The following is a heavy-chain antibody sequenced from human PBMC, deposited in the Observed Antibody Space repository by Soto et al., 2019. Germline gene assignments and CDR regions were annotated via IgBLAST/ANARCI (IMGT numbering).Heavy chain of an antibody. CDR3: ARAILGGITIFGVVPHSYGMDV. CDR1: GGTFSSYA. V-gene: IGHV1-69*01. D-gene: IGHD3-3*01. CDR2: IIPIFGTA. J-gene: IGHJ6*02. Sequence: SVKVSCKASGGTFSSYAISWGRQAPVQGLEWMGGIIPIFGTANYAQKFQGRVTITADESTSTAYMELSNLRSEETAVYYCARAILGGITIFGVVPHSYGMDVWGQGTTVTVSS.